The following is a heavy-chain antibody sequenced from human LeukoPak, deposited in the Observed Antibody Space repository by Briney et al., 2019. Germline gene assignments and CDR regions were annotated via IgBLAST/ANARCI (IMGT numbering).Heavy chain of an antibody. Sequence: ASVKVSCKASGGTFSSYAISWVRQAPGQGLEWMGGIIPIFGAANYAQKFQGRVTITADKSTSTAYMELSSLRSEDTAVYYCARVVRGSSTTDAFDIWGQGTMVTVSP. CDR3: ARVVRGSSTTDAFDI. J-gene: IGHJ3*02. CDR2: IIPIFGAA. D-gene: IGHD6-13*01. CDR1: GGTFSSYA. V-gene: IGHV1-69*06.